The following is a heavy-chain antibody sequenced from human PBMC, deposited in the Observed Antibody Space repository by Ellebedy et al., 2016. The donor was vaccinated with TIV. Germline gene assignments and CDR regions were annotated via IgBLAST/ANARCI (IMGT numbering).Heavy chain of an antibody. J-gene: IGHJ5*02. CDR1: EFPVSSNY. CDR3: AKEGDSSLHS. V-gene: IGHV3-53*05. CDR2: IYSGGST. Sequence: GESLKISCAASEFPVSSNYINWVRQAPGKGLEWVSVIYSGGSTYYADSVKGRLTISRDNSKNTLHLQMNSLRAEDTAVYYCAKEGDSSLHSWGQGTLVTVSS. D-gene: IGHD3-22*01.